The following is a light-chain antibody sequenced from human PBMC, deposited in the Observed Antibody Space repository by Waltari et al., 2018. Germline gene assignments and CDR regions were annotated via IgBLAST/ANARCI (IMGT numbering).Light chain of an antibody. V-gene: IGLV3-9*01. J-gene: IGLJ2*01. CDR3: QVWDSSSVV. Sequence: SYELTQPLSVSVVLGQTAPISRGGINIGGKNVHWYQQKTGQAPVLVIYRDANRPSGIPEQFSGSNSGNTATLTITRAQAGDEADYYCQVWDSSSVVFGGGTKLIVL. CDR1: NIGGKN. CDR2: RDA.